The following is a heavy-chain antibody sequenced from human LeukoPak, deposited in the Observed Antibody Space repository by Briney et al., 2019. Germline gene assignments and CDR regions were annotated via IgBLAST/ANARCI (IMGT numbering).Heavy chain of an antibody. D-gene: IGHD6-19*01. J-gene: IGHJ3*02. CDR3: ARDPYSSGWYDALDI. V-gene: IGHV3-30*04. CDR1: GFTFSSYA. CDR2: ISYDGRDK. Sequence: GGSLRLSCAASGFTFSSYAMHWVRQAPGKGLEWVAVISYDGRDKYYADSVKGRFTISRDNSKNTLDLQMNSLRAEDTAVYYCARDPYSSGWYDALDIWGQGTMVTVSS.